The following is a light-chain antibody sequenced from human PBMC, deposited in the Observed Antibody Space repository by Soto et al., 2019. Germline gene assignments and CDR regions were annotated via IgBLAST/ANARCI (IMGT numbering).Light chain of an antibody. CDR2: EVS. J-gene: IGLJ3*02. V-gene: IGLV2-14*01. CDR1: SSDVGGYNY. Sequence: QYVLTQPASVSGSPGQSITISCTGTSSDVGGYNYVSWYQQHPGKAPKLMIYEVSNRPSGVSNRFSGSKSGNTASLTISGLQAEDEADYYCSSYTSGSTWVFGGGTKVTVL. CDR3: SSYTSGSTWV.